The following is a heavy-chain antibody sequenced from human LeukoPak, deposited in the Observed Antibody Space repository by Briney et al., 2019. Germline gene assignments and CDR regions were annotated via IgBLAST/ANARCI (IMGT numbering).Heavy chain of an antibody. CDR3: ARGRGYCSGGTCFNWFDP. D-gene: IGHD2-15*01. V-gene: IGHV4-34*01. J-gene: IGHJ5*02. Sequence: SETLSLTCAVYGGSFSDYFWSWIRQPPGKGLEWIGEINHTGRTNYDPSLKSRVTISVDTSKNQFSLRPTSVTAADTAVYYCARGRGYCSGGTCFNWFDPWGQGTLVTVSS. CDR1: GGSFSDYF. CDR2: INHTGRT.